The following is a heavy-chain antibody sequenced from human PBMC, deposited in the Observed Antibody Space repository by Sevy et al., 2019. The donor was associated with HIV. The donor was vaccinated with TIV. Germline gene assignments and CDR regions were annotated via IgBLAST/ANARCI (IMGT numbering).Heavy chain of an antibody. D-gene: IGHD6-13*01. J-gene: IGHJ6*03. CDR2: ISWDGGST. V-gene: IGHV3-43*01. CDR3: AKGGTYSTASRGDPYYYYFMDV. Sequence: GGSLRLSCAASGFTFDDYTMHWVRQAPGKGLEWVSLISWDGGSTYYADSVKVRFTISKDNSKNSLYLQMNSLRTEDTDLDYCAKGGTYSTASRGDPYYYYFMDVWGKGTTVTVSS. CDR1: GFTFDDYT.